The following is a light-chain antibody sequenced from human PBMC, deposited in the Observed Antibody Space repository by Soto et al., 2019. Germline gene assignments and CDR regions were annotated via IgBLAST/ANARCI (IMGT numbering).Light chain of an antibody. CDR1: KLRDKF. J-gene: IGLJ2*01. V-gene: IGLV3-1*01. CDR3: QAWDSVTANVV. CDR2: QNN. Sequence: SYELTQTPPVSVSPGQTATITCSGDKLRDKFVTWYQQRPGQSPDLVIYQNNKRPSGIPERFSGSKSENTATLTISGTQAMDETAYYCQAWDSVTANVVFGGGTKLTVL.